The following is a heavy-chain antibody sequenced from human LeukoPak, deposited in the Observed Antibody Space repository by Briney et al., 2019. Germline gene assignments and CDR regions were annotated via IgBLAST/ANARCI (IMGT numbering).Heavy chain of an antibody. CDR1: GYTFTSYY. Sequence: ASVKVSFKASGYTFTSYYMHWVRQPPAQGLEWMGIINPSGGSTSYSQKFQGRLTMTRDTSTSTVYMELSSLRSEDTAVYYCARDGSVENLEWPDFDYWGQGTLVTVSS. D-gene: IGHD3-3*01. V-gene: IGHV1-46*03. CDR2: INPSGGST. J-gene: IGHJ4*02. CDR3: ARDGSVENLEWPDFDY.